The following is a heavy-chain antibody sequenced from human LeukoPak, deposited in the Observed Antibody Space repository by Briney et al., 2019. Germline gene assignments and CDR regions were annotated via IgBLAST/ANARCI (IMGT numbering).Heavy chain of an antibody. J-gene: IGHJ4*02. CDR2: IIPIFGTA. CDR3: ASDYDSSGSAFTSLDY. V-gene: IGHV1-69*05. Sequence: SVKVSCKASGGTFSSYAISWVRQAPGQGLEWMGGIIPIFGTANYAQKFQGRVTITTDESTSTAYMELSSLRSEDTAAYYCASDYDSSGSAFTSLDYWGQGTLVTVSS. D-gene: IGHD3-22*01. CDR1: GGTFSSYA.